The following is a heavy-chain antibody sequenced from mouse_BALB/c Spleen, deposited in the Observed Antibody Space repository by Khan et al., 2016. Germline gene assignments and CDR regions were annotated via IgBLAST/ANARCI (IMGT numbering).Heavy chain of an antibody. J-gene: IGHJ2*01. D-gene: IGHD2-4*01. V-gene: IGHV10S3*01. CDR1: GFTFNTNA. Sequence: VQLVATGGGLVQPKGSLKLSCAASGFTFNTNAMNWVRQAPGTGLEWVARIRSKSNNYATYYADSVKDRFTISRDDSQSMLYLQMNNLKTEDTAMYYCVRGITFDYWGQGTTLTVSS. CDR3: VRGITFDY. CDR2: IRSKSNNYAT.